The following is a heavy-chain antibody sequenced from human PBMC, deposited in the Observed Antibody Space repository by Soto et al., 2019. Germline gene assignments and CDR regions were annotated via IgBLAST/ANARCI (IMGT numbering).Heavy chain of an antibody. CDR1: GGSFTSNNW. CDR2: IYRTGTT. J-gene: IGHJ4*02. D-gene: IGHD1-7*01. CDR3: ASRDPGTSVDY. V-gene: IGHV4-4*02. Sequence: SETLSLTCAVSGGSFTSNNWWPWVRQPPGQGLEWIGEIYRTGTTNYTPFLKSRVTISLDKSENQSSLKVPSLTAADTAVYYCASRDPGTSVDYWGQGTLVTVSS.